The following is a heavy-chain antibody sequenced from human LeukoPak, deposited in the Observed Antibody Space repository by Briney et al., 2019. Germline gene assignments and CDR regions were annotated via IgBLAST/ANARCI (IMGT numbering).Heavy chain of an antibody. Sequence: ASVKVSCKASGYTLTSYYMHWVQQAPGQGLEWMGIINPSGGSTSYAQKFQGRVTMTRDTSTSTVYMELSSLRSEDTAVYYCARSVVGVRGVIINFPGYWGQGTLVTVSS. CDR1: GYTLTSYY. D-gene: IGHD3-10*01. V-gene: IGHV1-46*03. J-gene: IGHJ4*02. CDR3: ARSVVGVRGVIINFPGY. CDR2: INPSGGST.